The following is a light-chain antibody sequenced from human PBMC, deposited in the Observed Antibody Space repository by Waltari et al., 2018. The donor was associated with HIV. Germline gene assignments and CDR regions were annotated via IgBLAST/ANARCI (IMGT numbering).Light chain of an antibody. CDR3: AAWDDNRNAVV. CDR2: SNN. V-gene: IGLV1-44*01. J-gene: IGLJ2*01. CDR1: SSNIGSNT. Sequence: QSVLTQPPSASGTPGQRVAISCSGSSSNIGSNTITWYQQLSGTAPKLLINSNNRRPSGVPARFSGSKSGTSGSLAISGLQSEDEADYYCAAWDDNRNAVVFGGGTKLTVL.